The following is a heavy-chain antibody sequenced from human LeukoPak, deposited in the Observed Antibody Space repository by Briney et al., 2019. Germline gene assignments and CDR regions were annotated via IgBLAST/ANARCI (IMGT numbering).Heavy chain of an antibody. CDR2: IIPIFGTA. CDR1: GGTFSSYA. Sequence: ASVKVSCKASGGTFSSYAISWVRQAPGQGLEWMGGIIPIFGTANYAQKFQGRVTMTRDTSTSTVYMDLSSLRSEDTAVYYCARVGSGFDYWGQGTLVTVSS. J-gene: IGHJ4*02. V-gene: IGHV1-69*05. D-gene: IGHD6-19*01. CDR3: ARVGSGFDY.